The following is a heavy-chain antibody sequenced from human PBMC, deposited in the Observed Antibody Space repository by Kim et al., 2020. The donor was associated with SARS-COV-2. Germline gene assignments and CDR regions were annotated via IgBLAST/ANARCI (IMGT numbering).Heavy chain of an antibody. CDR3: ARGRFGELMGWFDP. V-gene: IGHV4-34*01. D-gene: IGHD3-10*01. J-gene: IGHJ5*02. Sequence: NPSLKSRVTISVDTSKNQFSLKLSSVTAADTAVYYCARGRFGELMGWFDPWGQGTLVTVSS.